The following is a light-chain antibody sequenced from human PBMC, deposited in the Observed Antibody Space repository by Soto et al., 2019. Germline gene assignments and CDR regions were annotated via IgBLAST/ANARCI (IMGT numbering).Light chain of an antibody. CDR3: QQYYSFPPT. CDR2: AAS. Sequence: ISMSQSPSLLSASTGDRVTISCLMSQGISSYLAWYEQKPGKAPELLIYAASTLQSGVPSRFSGSVSGTDFTLTIICLQSEDFATYYCQQYYSFPPTFGQGTKVEIK. V-gene: IGKV1D-8*01. CDR1: QGISSY. J-gene: IGKJ1*01.